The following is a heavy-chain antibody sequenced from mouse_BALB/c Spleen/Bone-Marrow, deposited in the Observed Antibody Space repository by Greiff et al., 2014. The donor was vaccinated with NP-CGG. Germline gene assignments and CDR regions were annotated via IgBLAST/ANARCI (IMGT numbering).Heavy chain of an antibody. D-gene: IGHD4-1*01. CDR1: GYAFPNYL. CDR3: ARVLGRPF. V-gene: IGHV1-54*01. Sequence: QVQLQQSGAGVGRPGTSVKGSCKASGYAFPNYLMGWVKKRPGQGLEWIGLINPGSGGTNYNEKFKGKATLTADKSSSTAYMQLSSLTSDDSAVYFCARVLGRPFWGQGTLVTVSA. CDR2: INPGSGGT. J-gene: IGHJ3*01.